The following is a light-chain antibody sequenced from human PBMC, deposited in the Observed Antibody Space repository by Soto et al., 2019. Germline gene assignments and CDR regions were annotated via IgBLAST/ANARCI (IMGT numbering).Light chain of an antibody. CDR1: SSDVGGYNY. Sequence: QSVLTQPRSVSGSPGQSVTISCTGTSSDVGGYNYVSWYQQHPGKAPKLMIYDVSKRPSGVPDRFSGSKSGNTASLTISGLQAEDEADYYCCSWEDALSGHVFGTGTKLTVL. V-gene: IGLV2-11*01. CDR2: DVS. J-gene: IGLJ1*01. CDR3: CSWEDALSGHV.